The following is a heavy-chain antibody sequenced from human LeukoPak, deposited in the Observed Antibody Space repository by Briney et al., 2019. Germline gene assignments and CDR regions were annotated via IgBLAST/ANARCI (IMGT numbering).Heavy chain of an antibody. J-gene: IGHJ6*02. D-gene: IGHD6-13*01. Sequence: GASVKVSCKASGYTFTGYYMHWVRQAPGQGLEWMGWINPNSGGTNYAQKFQGRVTMTRDTSISTAYMELRSLRSDDTAVYYCAFVQQQLVPGGMDVWGQGTTVTVSS. V-gene: IGHV1-2*02. CDR3: AFVQQQLVPGGMDV. CDR1: GYTFTGYY. CDR2: INPNSGGT.